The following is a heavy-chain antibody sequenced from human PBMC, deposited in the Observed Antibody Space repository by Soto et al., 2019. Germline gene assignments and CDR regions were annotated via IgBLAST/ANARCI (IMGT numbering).Heavy chain of an antibody. CDR3: AKMEHSGWYWFDP. Sequence: ASVKVSCKASGGTFSSYAISWVRQAPGQGLEWMGGIIPICGTANYAQKFQGRVTMTANDSTSTAYMELSSLRSEDTAVYYCAKMEHSGWYWFDPWGQGTLVTVSS. J-gene: IGHJ5*02. CDR1: GGTFSSYA. CDR2: IIPICGTA. V-gene: IGHV1-69*13. D-gene: IGHD6-19*01.